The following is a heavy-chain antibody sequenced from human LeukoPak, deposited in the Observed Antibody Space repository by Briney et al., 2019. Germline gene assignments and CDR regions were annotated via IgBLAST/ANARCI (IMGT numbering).Heavy chain of an antibody. CDR3: AKDVVVTDTEYFQH. D-gene: IGHD2-21*02. V-gene: IGHV3-23*01. Sequence: GGALRLSCAASGVTFISYAMSWVRQAPGKGLECVSAISVSGGSTYYADSVKARFTISRANSKTTLYLQMNRLRAEDTAVYYCAKDVVVTDTEYFQHWGPGTLVTVSS. J-gene: IGHJ1*01. CDR1: GVTFISYA. CDR2: ISVSGGST.